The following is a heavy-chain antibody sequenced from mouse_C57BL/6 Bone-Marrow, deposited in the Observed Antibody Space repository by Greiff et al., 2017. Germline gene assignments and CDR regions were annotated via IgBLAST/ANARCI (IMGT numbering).Heavy chain of an antibody. CDR2: ISDGGSYT. J-gene: IGHJ3*01. CDR1: GFTFSSYA. V-gene: IGHV5-4*01. CDR3: ARDPRQLRLRFAY. D-gene: IGHD3-2*02. Sequence: EVQLVESGGGLVKPGGSLKLSCAASGFTFSSYAMSWVRQTPEKRLEWVATISDGGSYTYSPDNVKGRFTISRDNAKNNLYLQMSHLKSEDTAMYYCARDPRQLRLRFAYWGQGTLVTVSA.